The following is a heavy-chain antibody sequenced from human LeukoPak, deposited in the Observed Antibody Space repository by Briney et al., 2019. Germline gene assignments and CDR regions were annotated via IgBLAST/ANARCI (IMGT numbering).Heavy chain of an antibody. D-gene: IGHD5-18*01. CDR1: GYNFSSNW. CDR3: AGGGGQLWWTY. V-gene: IGHV5-51*01. CDR2: IYPGDSDI. J-gene: IGHJ4*02. Sequence: GESLKISCKGSGYNFSSNWIAWVRQMPGTGLEWMGIIYPGDSDIRYSTSFLGQVTISADRSISTAYLQWSSLKASDTAMYYCAGGGGQLWWTYWGQGTLVIVSS.